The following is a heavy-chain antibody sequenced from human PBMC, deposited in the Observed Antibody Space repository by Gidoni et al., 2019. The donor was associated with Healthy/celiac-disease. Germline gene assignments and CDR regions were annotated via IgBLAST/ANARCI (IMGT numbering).Heavy chain of an antibody. CDR2: ISGSGGST. CDR3: AKDLLLWFGEYPGAFDI. D-gene: IGHD3-10*01. CDR1: GFTFSSYA. V-gene: IGHV3-23*01. J-gene: IGHJ3*02. Sequence: EVQLLESGGGLVQPGGSLRLSCAASGFTFSSYAMSWVRQAPGKGLEWVSAISGSGGSTYYADSVKGRFTISRDNSKNTLYLQMNSLRAEDTAVYYCAKDLLLWFGEYPGAFDIWGQGTMVTVSS.